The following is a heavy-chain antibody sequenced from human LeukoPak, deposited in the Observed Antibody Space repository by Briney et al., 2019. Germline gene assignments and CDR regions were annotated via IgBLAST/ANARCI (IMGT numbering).Heavy chain of an antibody. CDR3: ARHPYYDFWSGYARGNWFDP. CDR1: GGSISSYY. V-gene: IGHV4-59*08. D-gene: IGHD3-3*01. J-gene: IGHJ5*02. Sequence: SETLSLTCTVSGGSISSYYWSWIRQPPGKGLEWIGYIYYSGSTNYNPSLKSRVTISVDTSKNQFSLKLSSVTAADTAVYYCARHPYYDFWSGYARGNWFDPWGQGTLVTVSS. CDR2: IYYSGST.